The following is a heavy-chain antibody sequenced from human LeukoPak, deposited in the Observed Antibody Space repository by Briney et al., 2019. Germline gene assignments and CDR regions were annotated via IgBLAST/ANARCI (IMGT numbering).Heavy chain of an antibody. CDR3: AELGITMIGGV. J-gene: IGHJ6*04. D-gene: IGHD3-10*02. Sequence: GGSLRLSCAASGFTFRSYEMNWVRQAPGKGLEWVSYISSSGSTIYYADSVKGRFTISRDNAKNSLYLQMNSLRAEDTAVYYCAELGITMIGGVWGKGTTVTSPQ. CDR2: ISSSGSTI. V-gene: IGHV3-48*03. CDR1: GFTFRSYE.